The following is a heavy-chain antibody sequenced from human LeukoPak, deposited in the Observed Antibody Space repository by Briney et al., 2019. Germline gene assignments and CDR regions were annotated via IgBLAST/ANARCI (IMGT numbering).Heavy chain of an antibody. J-gene: IGHJ4*02. CDR1: GYTFTSYY. CDR3: ARVLGSRNYYESTGYLDY. V-gene: IGHV1-18*04. Sequence: ASVRVSCKASGYTFTSYYMHWVRQAPGQGLEWMGWITTNNGNTNYAQKFQGRVTMTTDTSTSTAYMELRSLRSEDTAVYYCARVLGSRNYYESTGYLDYWGQGTLVTVSS. D-gene: IGHD3-22*01. CDR2: ITTNNGNT.